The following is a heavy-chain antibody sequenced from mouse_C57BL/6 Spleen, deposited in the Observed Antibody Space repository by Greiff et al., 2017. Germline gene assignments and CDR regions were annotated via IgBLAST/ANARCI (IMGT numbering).Heavy chain of an antibody. J-gene: IGHJ1*03. Sequence: VKLMESGPGLVQPSQSLSITCTVSGFSLTSYGVHWVRQSPGKGLEWLGVIWRGGSTDYNAAFMSRLSITKDNSKSQVFFKMNSLQADDTAIYCCAKSPYGSSYWYFDVWGTGTTVTVSS. CDR1: GFSLTSYG. V-gene: IGHV2-5*01. CDR2: IWRGGST. D-gene: IGHD1-1*01. CDR3: AKSPYGSSYWYFDV.